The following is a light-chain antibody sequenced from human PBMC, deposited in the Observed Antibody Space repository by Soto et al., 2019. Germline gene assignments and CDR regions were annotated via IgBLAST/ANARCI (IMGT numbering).Light chain of an antibody. J-gene: IGLJ3*02. CDR1: SSNIGAGFD. V-gene: IGLV1-40*01. CDR3: QSYDSSLSGLWV. CDR2: GNT. Sequence: QSVLTQPPSVTGAPGQRVTISCAGSSSNIGAGFDVHWYQQLPGTAPKLLIYGNTNRPSGVPDRFSGSKSGTSASLAITGLHADDEADYYCQSYDSSLSGLWVFGGGTKLTVL.